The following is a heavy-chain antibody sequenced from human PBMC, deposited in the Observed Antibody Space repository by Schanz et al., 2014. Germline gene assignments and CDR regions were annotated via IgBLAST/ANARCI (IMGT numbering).Heavy chain of an antibody. CDR3: AGAFDSSGYYFDY. D-gene: IGHD3-22*01. CDR2: VNPSVRGT. J-gene: IGHJ4*02. Sequence: QVQLVQSGAEVKKPGSSVKVSCKASGGTFSSDTFSWVRQAPGQGLEWMGIVNPSVRGTHFAREFQGRVTVTSDTSTSTVYMELSGLRSEDTAVYYCAGAFDSSGYYFDYWGQGTLVTVTS. CDR1: GGTFSSDT. V-gene: IGHV1-69*02.